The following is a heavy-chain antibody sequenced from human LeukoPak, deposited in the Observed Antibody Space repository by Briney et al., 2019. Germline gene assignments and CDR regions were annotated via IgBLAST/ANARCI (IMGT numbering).Heavy chain of an antibody. V-gene: IGHV3-23*01. J-gene: IGHJ4*02. Sequence: PGGSLRLSCAGSGFTFRRYAMNWVRQAPGKGLEWVSVISGSGGTAYYADSVKGRFTISRDNSRSMLYLQMNSLTAEDTAIYYCAKDIVVVVAATLVFDSWGQGTVVTVSS. CDR2: ISGSGGTA. D-gene: IGHD2-15*01. CDR3: AKDIVVVVAATLVFDS. CDR1: GFTFRRYA.